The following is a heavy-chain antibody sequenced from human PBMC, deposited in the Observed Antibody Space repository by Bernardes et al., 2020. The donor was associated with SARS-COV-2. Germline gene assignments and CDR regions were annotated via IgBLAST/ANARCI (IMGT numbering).Heavy chain of an antibody. J-gene: IGHJ5*02. D-gene: IGHD3-22*01. V-gene: IGHV4-59*01. CDR2: IYNSGNT. Sequence: SETLCLTCTVSGGSISSYNWGWIRQSPGKGLEWIGHIYNSGNTNYNPSLESRVTISKDTPKNQFSLKLSSVTAADTAVYFCARWYDSSVYSWLDPWGQGTLVTVSS. CDR3: ARWYDSSVYSWLDP. CDR1: GGSISSYN.